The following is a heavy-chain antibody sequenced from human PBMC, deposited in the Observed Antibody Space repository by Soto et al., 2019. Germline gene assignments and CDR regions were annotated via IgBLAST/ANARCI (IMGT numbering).Heavy chain of an antibody. CDR1: GFIINNYA. CDR3: ARRQDFGGPHYYYGMDV. J-gene: IGHJ6*02. D-gene: IGHD3-3*01. CDR2: ISYDGSNK. Sequence: QVQLVESGGGVVQPGRSLRVSCAASGFIINNYAMHWVRQTPGKGLEWVAVISYDGSNKYYADSVKGRFTISRDNSKNTPYMEMNNLRPDDTAVYYCARRQDFGGPHYYYGMDVWGQGTTVTVSS. V-gene: IGHV3-30*04.